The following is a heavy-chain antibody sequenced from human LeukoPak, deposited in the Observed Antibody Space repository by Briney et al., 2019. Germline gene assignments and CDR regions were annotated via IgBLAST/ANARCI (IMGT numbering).Heavy chain of an antibody. CDR1: GGSLSDYQ. Sequence: SETLSLTRAVYGGSLSDYQWRWIRHPPGKGPEWIGEISHSGSTNYNPSLKSRVNISVDTSKKQFSLKLSSVTAAETAVYYCARVEIEASGHVVDYWGQGTLVTVSS. CDR3: ARVEIEASGHVVDY. D-gene: IGHD6-25*01. V-gene: IGHV4-34*01. J-gene: IGHJ4*02. CDR2: ISHSGST.